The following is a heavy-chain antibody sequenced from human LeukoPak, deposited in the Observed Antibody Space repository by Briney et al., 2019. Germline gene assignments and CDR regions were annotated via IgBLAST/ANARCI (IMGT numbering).Heavy chain of an antibody. CDR2: INHSGST. V-gene: IGHV4-34*01. CDR1: GGSFSGYY. J-gene: IGHJ4*02. CDR3: ARDGIAAAGRLPKYYFDY. Sequence: SETLSLTCAVYGGSFSGYYWSWIRQPPGKGLEWIGEINHSGSTNYNPSLKSRVTISVDTSKNQFSLKLSSVTAADTAAYYCARDGIAAAGRLPKYYFDYWGQGTLVTVSS. D-gene: IGHD6-13*01.